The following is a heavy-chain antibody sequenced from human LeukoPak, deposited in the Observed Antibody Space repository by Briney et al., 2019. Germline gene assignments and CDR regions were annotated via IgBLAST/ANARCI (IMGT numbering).Heavy chain of an antibody. CDR1: GGTFSSYA. V-gene: IGHV1-18*01. J-gene: IGHJ4*02. Sequence: VASVKVSCKASGGTFSSYAISWVRQAPGQGLEWMGWISAYNGNTNYAQKLQGRVTMTTDTSMSTAYMELRSLRSDDTAVYYCARAEVPSHAYSSGLTNDYWGQGTLVTVSS. CDR3: ARAEVPSHAYSSGLTNDY. CDR2: ISAYNGNT. D-gene: IGHD6-19*01.